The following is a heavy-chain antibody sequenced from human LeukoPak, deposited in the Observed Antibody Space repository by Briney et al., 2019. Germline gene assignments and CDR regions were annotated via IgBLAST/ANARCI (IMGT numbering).Heavy chain of an antibody. Sequence: ASVKVSCKASGYTFTSYYMHWVRQAPGQGLEWMGIINPSGGSTSYAQKFQGRVTMTRDTSTSTVYMELSSLRSEDTAVYYCARDHSTYYDFWSGYYGSYYYGMDVWGQGTTVTVSS. CDR1: GYTFTSYY. V-gene: IGHV1-46*01. D-gene: IGHD3-3*01. J-gene: IGHJ6*02. CDR2: INPSGGST. CDR3: ARDHSTYYDFWSGYYGSYYYGMDV.